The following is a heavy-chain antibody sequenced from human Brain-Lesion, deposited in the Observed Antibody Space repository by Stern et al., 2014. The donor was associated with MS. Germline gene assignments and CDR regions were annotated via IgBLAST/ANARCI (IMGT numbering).Heavy chain of an antibody. CDR1: GGSVSSTSYA. CDR2: IYYSGNT. V-gene: IGHV4-39*01. CDR3: AGEEDIRYCSGGSCTGNWFDP. D-gene: IGHD2-15*01. Sequence: VQLLESGPGLVKPSETLSLTCTVAGGSVSSTSYAWAWIRQPPGKGLEWIGTIYYSGNTYYSPSLKSRLTISRDTSKKQFSLQLRSVTAADTAVYYCAGEEDIRYCSGGSCTGNWFDPWGQGTLVTVSS. J-gene: IGHJ5*02.